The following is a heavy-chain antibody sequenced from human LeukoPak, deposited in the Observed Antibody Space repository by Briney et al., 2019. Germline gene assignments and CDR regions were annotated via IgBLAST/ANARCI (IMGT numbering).Heavy chain of an antibody. CDR3: AKDSLYYDSTEFDY. CDR1: GFTFSSYA. Sequence: GGSLRLSCAASGFTFSSYAMSWVRQAPGKGLEWVSAISGSGGSTYYADSVKGRFTISRDNSKNTLYLQTNSLRAEDTAVYYCAKDSLYYDSTEFDYWGQGTLVTVSS. D-gene: IGHD3-3*01. V-gene: IGHV3-23*01. CDR2: ISGSGGST. J-gene: IGHJ4*02.